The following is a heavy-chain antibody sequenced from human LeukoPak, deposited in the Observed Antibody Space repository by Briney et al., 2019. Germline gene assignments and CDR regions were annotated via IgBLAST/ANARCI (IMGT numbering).Heavy chain of an antibody. J-gene: IGHJ4*02. CDR1: GFASSRYG. V-gene: IGHV3-30*18. CDR3: AKDPTRSSWYRVVGEIEYYFDY. CDR2: ISYDGSNK. Sequence: GGSLRLSCAASGFASSRYGMHWVRQAPGEGLEWVAVISYDGSNKYYADSVKGRFTISRDNSKNTLYLQMNSLRAEDTAVYYCAKDPTRSSWYRVVGEIEYYFDYWGQGTLVTVSS. D-gene: IGHD6-13*01.